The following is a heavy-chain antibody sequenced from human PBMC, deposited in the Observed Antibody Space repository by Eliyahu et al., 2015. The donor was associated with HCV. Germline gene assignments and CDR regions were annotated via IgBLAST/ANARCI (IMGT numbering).Heavy chain of an antibody. CDR3: AKTLRGWEDGMDV. D-gene: IGHD1-26*01. J-gene: IGHJ6*02. CDR2: SFPEDGTS. Sequence: QVQLVQSGAEVKKPGSSVRVSCKASGDNFSTLHFYWVRQAPGQGFEWLGRSFPEDGTSIPAHKFLGRITMTADTHTTTVYMELSSLRPEDTAIYFCAKTLRGWEDGMDVWGQGTTVTVSS. CDR1: GDNFSTLH. V-gene: IGHV1-69*06.